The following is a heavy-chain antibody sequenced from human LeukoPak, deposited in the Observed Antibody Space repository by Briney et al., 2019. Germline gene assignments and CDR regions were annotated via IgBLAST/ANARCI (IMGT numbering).Heavy chain of an antibody. J-gene: IGHJ3*02. V-gene: IGHV3-23*01. CDR3: ARDQVVGANVRDALDI. Sequence: GGSLRLSCAASGFTFSNYAMSWVRQAPGKGLEWVSAIGGGGGSTYYADSVKGRLTISRDNAENSLYLEMNSLRVEDTAVYYCARDQVVGANVRDALDIWGQGTMVTVSS. CDR2: IGGGGGST. D-gene: IGHD1-26*01. CDR1: GFTFSNYA.